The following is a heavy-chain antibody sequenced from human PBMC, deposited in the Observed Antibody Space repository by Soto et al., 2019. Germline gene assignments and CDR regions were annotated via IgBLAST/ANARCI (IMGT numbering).Heavy chain of an antibody. CDR1: GGSFSGYY. V-gene: IGHV4-34*01. D-gene: IGHD1-26*01. Sequence: QVQLQQWGAGLLKPSETLSLTCAVYGGSFSGYYWSWIRQPPGKGLEWIGEINHSGSTNYNPSLKXXVXIXXDTSKNPSPLKLSSVTAADTAVYYCARGLGAWFDPWGQGTLVTVSS. CDR2: INHSGST. J-gene: IGHJ5*02. CDR3: ARGLGAWFDP.